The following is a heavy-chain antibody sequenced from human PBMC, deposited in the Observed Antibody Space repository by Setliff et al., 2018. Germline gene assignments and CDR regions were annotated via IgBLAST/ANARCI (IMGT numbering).Heavy chain of an antibody. J-gene: IGHJ4*02. CDR3: ARALPSIHIDY. D-gene: IGHD6-6*01. Sequence: GGSLRLSCAASGFTFTSYDIHWVRQAPGKGLEWVAVISYDGTYKNFVDSVKARFTISRDNSKDTLYLQMNSLRSEDTAVYYCARALPSIHIDYWGQGTLVTVYS. V-gene: IGHV3-30-3*01. CDR2: ISYDGTYK. CDR1: GFTFTSYD.